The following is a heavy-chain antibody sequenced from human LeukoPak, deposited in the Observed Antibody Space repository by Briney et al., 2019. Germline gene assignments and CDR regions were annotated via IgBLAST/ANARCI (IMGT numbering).Heavy chain of an antibody. CDR3: AKDRDIVVVPAAIRQGLDY. D-gene: IGHD2-2*01. V-gene: IGHV3-30*18. CDR1: GFTFSSYG. CDR2: ISYDGSNK. J-gene: IGHJ4*02. Sequence: GGSLRLSCAASGFTFSSYGMHWVRQAPGKGLEWVAVISYDGSNKYYADYVKGRLTISRDNSKNTLYLQMNSLRAEDTAVYYCAKDRDIVVVPAAIRQGLDYWGQGTLVTVSS.